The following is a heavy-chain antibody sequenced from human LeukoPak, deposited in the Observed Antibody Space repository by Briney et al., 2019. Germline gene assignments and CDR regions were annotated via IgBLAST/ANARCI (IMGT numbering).Heavy chain of an antibody. CDR1: GGPISSANYY. CDR3: AGAPAGSLDWLSPFDY. V-gene: IGHV4-61*02. CDR2: IYASGNT. Sequence: QSSETLSLTCTVSGGPISSANYYWSWIRQPAGKRLEWIGRIYASGNTNYNPSLNSRVTISVDTSKNQLSLKLSSVTAADTAVYYCAGAPAGSLDWLSPFDYWGQGTLVTVSS. D-gene: IGHD2-2*01. J-gene: IGHJ4*02.